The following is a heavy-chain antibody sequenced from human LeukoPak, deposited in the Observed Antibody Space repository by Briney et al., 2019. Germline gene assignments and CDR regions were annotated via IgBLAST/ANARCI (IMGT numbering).Heavy chain of an antibody. D-gene: IGHD6-13*01. V-gene: IGHV1-24*01. Sequence: ASVKVSCEVSGYTLTELSMHWVRQAPGKGLEWMGGFDPEDGETIYAQKFQGRVTMTEDTSTDTAYMELSSLRSEDTAVYYCATNTKLSGWGIAAAGTGAFDIWGQGTMVTVSS. CDR1: GYTLTELS. CDR2: FDPEDGET. CDR3: ATNTKLSGWGIAAAGTGAFDI. J-gene: IGHJ3*02.